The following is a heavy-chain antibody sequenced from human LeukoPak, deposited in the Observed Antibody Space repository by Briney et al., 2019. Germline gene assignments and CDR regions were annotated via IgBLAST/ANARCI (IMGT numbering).Heavy chain of an antibody. CDR1: GGSMSGYY. Sequence: KPSETLSLMCSVSGGSMSGYYWSWIRQPPGKGLEWIGSIYFSGSTNYNPSLKGRVSISVDTSKNQFSLKLGSVTAADTAVYYCARWDDKRPLWGQGTLVTVSS. CDR2: IYFSGST. J-gene: IGHJ4*02. V-gene: IGHV4-59*01. D-gene: IGHD3-9*01. CDR3: ARWDDKRPL.